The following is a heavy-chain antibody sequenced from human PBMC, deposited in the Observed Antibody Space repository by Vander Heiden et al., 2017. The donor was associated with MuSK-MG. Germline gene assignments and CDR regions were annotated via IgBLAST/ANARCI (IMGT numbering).Heavy chain of an antibody. CDR1: GFTFSSYA. CDR2: ISGSGGRT. V-gene: IGHV3-23*01. J-gene: IGHJ6*02. D-gene: IGHD6-19*01. Sequence: EVQLLESGGGLVQPGGSLRLSCAASGFTFSSYAMSWVRQAPGKGLEWVSAISGSGGRTYYADSVKGRFTISRDNSKNTLYLQMNSLRAEDTAVYYCAKDPRSSGWYYYYGMDVWGQGTTVTVSS. CDR3: AKDPRSSGWYYYYGMDV.